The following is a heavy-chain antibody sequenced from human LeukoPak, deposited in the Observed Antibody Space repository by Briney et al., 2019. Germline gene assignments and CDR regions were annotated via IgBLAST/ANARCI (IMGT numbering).Heavy chain of an antibody. Sequence: SETLSLTCAVSGGSISSSNWWSWVRPPPGKGLEWIGEIYHSGSTNYNPSLKSRVTISVDKSKNQFSLKLSSVTAADTAVYYCARTVPGYDYVWGSYRLSSYFDYWGQGTLVTVSS. CDR3: ARTVPGYDYVWGSYRLSSYFDY. CDR1: GGSISSSNW. V-gene: IGHV4-4*02. CDR2: IYHSGST. D-gene: IGHD3-16*02. J-gene: IGHJ4*02.